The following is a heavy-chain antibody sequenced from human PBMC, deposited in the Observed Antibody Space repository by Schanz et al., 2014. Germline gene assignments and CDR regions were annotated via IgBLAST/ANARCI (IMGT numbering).Heavy chain of an antibody. CDR2: IKSDGSST. CDR1: GFGFSSYS. CDR3: AKAADWPVTRFDP. D-gene: IGHD3-9*01. V-gene: IGHV3-74*02. J-gene: IGHJ5*02. Sequence: EVQLVESGGGLIQPGGSLRLSCAASGFGFSSYSMNWVRQAPGKGLVWVSRIKSDGSSTSYADSVKGRFTISRDNAKNTLYLQMNGLRADDTAVYYCAKAADWPVTRFDPWGQGTLVTVSS.